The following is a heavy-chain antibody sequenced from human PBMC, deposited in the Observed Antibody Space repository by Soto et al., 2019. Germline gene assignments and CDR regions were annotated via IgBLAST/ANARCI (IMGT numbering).Heavy chain of an antibody. D-gene: IGHD3-9*01. CDR2: VYYSGST. V-gene: IGHV4-59*01. J-gene: IGHJ4*02. CDR3: VREETGTADY. Sequence: QVQLRESGPGLVKPSETLSLTCTVSGASISSYYWSWIRQPPGKGLEWIGYVYYSGSTNYNPSLKSRVTISIDTSKNQFSLKLRSVTAADTAVYFCVREETGTADYWVQGTLVTVSS. CDR1: GASISSYY.